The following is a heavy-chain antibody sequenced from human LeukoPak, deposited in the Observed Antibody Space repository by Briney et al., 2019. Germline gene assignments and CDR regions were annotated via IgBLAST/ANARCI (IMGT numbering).Heavy chain of an antibody. Sequence: ASVKVSCKASGGTFSSYAISWVRQAPGQGLEWIGGIIPIFGTAYYAQKFQGRVTITTDESTSTAYMELSSLRSEDTAVYYCARGVSSSSNGYFDYWGQGTLVTVSS. CDR3: ARGVSSSSNGYFDY. D-gene: IGHD6-6*01. CDR1: GGTFSSYA. J-gene: IGHJ4*02. CDR2: IIPIFGTA. V-gene: IGHV1-69*05.